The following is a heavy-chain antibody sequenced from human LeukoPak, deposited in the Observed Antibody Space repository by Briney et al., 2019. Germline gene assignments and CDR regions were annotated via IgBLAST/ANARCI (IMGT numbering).Heavy chain of an antibody. CDR3: ARADGGNFYFDY. CDR1: GFTFSSYW. CDR2: INSDGSTT. J-gene: IGHJ4*02. V-gene: IGHV3-74*03. D-gene: IGHD4-23*01. Sequence: PGGSLRLSCAASGFTFSSYWMHWVRQAPGKGLVWVSRINSDGSTTTYADSVKGRFTISRDNAKNTLYLQMNSLRAEDTAVYYCARADGGNFYFDYWGQGTLVTVSS.